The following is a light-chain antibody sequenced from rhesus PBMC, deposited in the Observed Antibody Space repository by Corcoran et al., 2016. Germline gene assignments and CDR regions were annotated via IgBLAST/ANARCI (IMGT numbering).Light chain of an antibody. Sequence: EIVMTQSPATLSLSPGERATLSCRASQSVSNNLAWYPRKPRQAPRLLIYGASSRAPGIPDRFSGSGSVTAFPPTISSLEPEDFAVYSCQQYSNWLTFGGGTRVEIK. CDR3: QQYSNWLT. CDR2: GAS. V-gene: IGKV3-42*03. J-gene: IGKJ4*01. CDR1: QSVSNN.